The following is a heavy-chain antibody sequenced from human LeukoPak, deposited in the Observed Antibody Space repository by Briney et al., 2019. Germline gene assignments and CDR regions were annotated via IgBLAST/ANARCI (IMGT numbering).Heavy chain of an antibody. V-gene: IGHV3-7*01. Sequence: PGGFLRLSCAASGFTFTNYWMSWVRQAPGKGLEWVANIKQDGSEKDYVDSMKGRFTISRDNTKNSVSLQMNSLRAEDTAVYYCARIGYRSSSFDYWGQGTLVTVSS. D-gene: IGHD6-6*01. CDR3: ARIGYRSSSFDY. J-gene: IGHJ4*02. CDR1: GFTFTNYW. CDR2: IKQDGSEK.